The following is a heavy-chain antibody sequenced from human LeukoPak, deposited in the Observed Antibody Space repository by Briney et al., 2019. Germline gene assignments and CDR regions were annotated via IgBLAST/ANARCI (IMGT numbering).Heavy chain of an antibody. J-gene: IGHJ6*03. Sequence: SVKVSCKASGGTFSSYAISWVRQAPGQGLEWMGGIIPIFGTANYAQKFQGRVTITTDESTSTAYMELSSLKSEDTAVYYCARRKVTMVRGTRYYYMDVWGKGTTVTVSS. CDR1: GGTFSSYA. V-gene: IGHV1-69*05. CDR3: ARRKVTMVRGTRYYYMDV. D-gene: IGHD3-10*01. CDR2: IIPIFGTA.